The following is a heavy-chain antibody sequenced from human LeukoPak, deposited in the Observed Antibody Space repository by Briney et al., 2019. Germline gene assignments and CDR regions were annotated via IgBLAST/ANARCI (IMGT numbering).Heavy chain of an antibody. V-gene: IGHV4-34*01. Sequence: PSETLSLTCAVYGGSFSGYYWSWIRQPPGKGLEWIGEINHSGSTNYNPSLKSRVTISVDTSKNQFSLKLSSVTAADTAVYYCARGMAYYDILTGYYRVARFDPWGQGTLVTVSS. D-gene: IGHD3-9*01. CDR2: INHSGST. J-gene: IGHJ5*02. CDR1: GGSFSGYY. CDR3: ARGMAYYDILTGYYRVARFDP.